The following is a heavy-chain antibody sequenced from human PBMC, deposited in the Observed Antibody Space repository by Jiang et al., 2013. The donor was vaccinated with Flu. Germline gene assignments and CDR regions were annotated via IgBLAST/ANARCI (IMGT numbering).Heavy chain of an antibody. CDR2: ISYNGRT. J-gene: IGHJ3*02. CDR3: ARDQYDYGHDAFDI. D-gene: IGHD3-16*01. V-gene: IGHV4-38-2*02. Sequence: GSGLVKPSETLSLTCDVSGYSIADAYYWGWVRQPPGKGLEWIATISYNGRTYSNPSLKSRVTISMDTWKNQFALNLNSVTAADTAVYFCARDQYDYGHDAFDIWGQGTMVKVSS. CDR1: GYSIADAYY.